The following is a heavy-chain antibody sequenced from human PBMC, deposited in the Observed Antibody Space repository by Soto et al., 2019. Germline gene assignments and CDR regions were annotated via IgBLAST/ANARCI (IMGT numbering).Heavy chain of an antibody. CDR2: ISSGGTTT. CDR1: GFSFSTHA. Sequence: GGSLRLSCTASGFSFSTHAMSWVRQAPGKGLEWVSSISSGGTTTFYAASVEGRFTISRDKSRNTLYLQMNSLRADDTAVYYCAREGGSIGGWFGRKFDSWGQGTQVTVSS. V-gene: IGHV3-23*01. D-gene: IGHD6-19*01. J-gene: IGHJ4*02. CDR3: AREGGSIGGWFGRKFDS.